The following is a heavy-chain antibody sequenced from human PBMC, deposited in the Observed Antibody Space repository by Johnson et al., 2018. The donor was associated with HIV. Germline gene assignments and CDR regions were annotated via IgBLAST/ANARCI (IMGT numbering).Heavy chain of an antibody. J-gene: IGHJ3*02. Sequence: QVQLVESGGGLVQPGGSLRLSCAASGFTFSSYSMHWVRQAPGKGLEWVAVISYDGSNKYYVDSVKGRFTISRDNSKNTLYLQMNSLRTEDTAVYYCARDGTTVPSGDAFDIWGQGTMVTVSS. CDR3: ARDGTTVPSGDAFDI. CDR2: ISYDGSNK. D-gene: IGHD4-17*01. V-gene: IGHV3-30*04. CDR1: GFTFSSYS.